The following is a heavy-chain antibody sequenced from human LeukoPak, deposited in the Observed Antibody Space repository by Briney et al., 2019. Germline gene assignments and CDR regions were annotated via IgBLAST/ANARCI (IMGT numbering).Heavy chain of an antibody. D-gene: IGHD6-19*01. J-gene: IGHJ4*02. CDR3: ARESERSGWYDY. Sequence: GGSLRLSCAAPGFIFDDYAIHWVRQAPGKGLEWVSLISGDGGSTFYADSVKGRFTISRDNSKNSLYLQMSSLRSEDTALYYCARESERSGWYDYWDQGTLVTVSS. V-gene: IGHV3-43*02. CDR2: ISGDGGST. CDR1: GFIFDDYA.